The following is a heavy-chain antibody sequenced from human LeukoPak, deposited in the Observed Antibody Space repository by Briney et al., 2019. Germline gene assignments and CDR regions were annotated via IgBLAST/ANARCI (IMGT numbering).Heavy chain of an antibody. Sequence: ASVKVSCKASGYTFTSYGISWLRQAPGQGLEWMGWISTSTGDTKYTQKFQGRVTLTTDTSTSAAYMELSSLRSDDTAVYYCARDDNYGIFVNVDYWGQGTLVTVSS. CDR3: ARDDNYGIFVNVDY. D-gene: IGHD4-11*01. CDR2: ISTSTGDT. V-gene: IGHV1-18*01. J-gene: IGHJ4*02. CDR1: GYTFTSYG.